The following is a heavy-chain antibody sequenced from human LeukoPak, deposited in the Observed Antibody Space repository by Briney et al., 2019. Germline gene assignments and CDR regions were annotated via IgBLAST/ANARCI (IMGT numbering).Heavy chain of an antibody. CDR2: LRTRSNNYAT. CDR3: IRGSTNEHYYGMDV. CDR1: GFTYSGSA. D-gene: IGHD2/OR15-2a*01. Sequence: GGSLRLSCAASGFTYSGSAKHWVRQASAKGLEWVGRLRTRSNNYATAYAASVQGRLTISRDDSKNTAYLQMNSLKTEDTAVYYCIRGSTNEHYYGMDVWGQGTTVTVSS. V-gene: IGHV3-73*01. J-gene: IGHJ6*02.